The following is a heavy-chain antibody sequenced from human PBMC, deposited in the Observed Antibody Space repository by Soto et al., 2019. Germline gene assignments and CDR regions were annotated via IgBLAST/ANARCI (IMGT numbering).Heavy chain of an antibody. CDR2: IYKSATT. CDR1: GGCRTINKYF. CDR3: ARGRYCLTGRCFPNWFDS. Sequence: ILSRTCLVPGGCRTINKYFWAWIRQPPGQALEYIGYIYKSATTYYNPSFESRVAISVDTSKSQFSLNVTSVTAADTAVYFCARGRYCLTGRCFPNWFDSWGQGALVTVS. D-gene: IGHD7-27*01. V-gene: IGHV4-30-4*01. J-gene: IGHJ5*01.